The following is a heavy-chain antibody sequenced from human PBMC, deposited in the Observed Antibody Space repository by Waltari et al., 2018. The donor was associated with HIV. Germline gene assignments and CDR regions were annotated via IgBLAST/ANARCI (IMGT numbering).Heavy chain of an antibody. Sequence: QLLQSGPETRKPGAAVKISCKASGYDFTSYGITWVRRAPGVGLAGVGWIGAYEGNIDVDRKFKDRVRLTTDTSTATAFLEVRSLTVDDTATYYCTKGGGSWIQETHYYKAFDVWGHGTTVIV. V-gene: IGHV1-18*01. J-gene: IGHJ6*02. CDR1: GYDFTSYG. D-gene: IGHD5-18*01. CDR3: TKGGGSWIQETHYYKAFDV. CDR2: IGAYEGNI.